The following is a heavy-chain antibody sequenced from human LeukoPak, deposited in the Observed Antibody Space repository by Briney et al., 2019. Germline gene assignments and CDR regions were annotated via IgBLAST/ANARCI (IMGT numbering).Heavy chain of an antibody. CDR2: INHSGST. D-gene: IGHD3-9*01. V-gene: IGHV4-34*01. J-gene: IGHJ5*02. CDR1: GVSFSGSY. CDR3: ARELGYYDVLTGYYNQNWFDP. Sequence: SETLSLTCAVYGVSFSGSYWSWIRQPPGKGLEWIGEINHSGSTNYNPSLKSRVTISVDTSKNQFSLKLTSVTAADTAVFYCARELGYYDVLTGYYNQNWFDPWGQGTLVTVSS.